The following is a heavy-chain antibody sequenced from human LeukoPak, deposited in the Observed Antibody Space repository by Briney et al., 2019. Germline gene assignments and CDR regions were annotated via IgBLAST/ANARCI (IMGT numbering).Heavy chain of an antibody. CDR3: ARDRAYGGNYRFSFDY. J-gene: IGHJ4*02. V-gene: IGHV3-48*03. Sequence: GGSLRLSCAASGFTFSSYEMNWVRQAPGKGLEWVSYISSSGSTIYYADSVKGRFTASRDNAKNSLYLQMNSLRAEDTAVYYCARDRAYGGNYRFSFDYWGQGTLVTVSS. CDR2: ISSSGSTI. CDR1: GFTFSSYE. D-gene: IGHD4-23*01.